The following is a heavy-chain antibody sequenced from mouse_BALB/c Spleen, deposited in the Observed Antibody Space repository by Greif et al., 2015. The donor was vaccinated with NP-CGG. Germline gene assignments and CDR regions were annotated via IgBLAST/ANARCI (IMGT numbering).Heavy chain of an antibody. J-gene: IGHJ4*01. D-gene: IGHD2-1*01. Sequence: VQLQQSGPELVKPGASVKIPCKASGYTFTDYNMDWVKQSHGKSLEWIGDINPNNGGTIYNQKFKGKATLTVNKSSSTAYMELRSLTSEDTAVYYCARSYGNYKNYYAMDYWGQGTSVTVSS. CDR2: INPNNGGT. CDR1: GYTFTDYN. CDR3: ARSYGNYKNYYAMDY. V-gene: IGHV1-18*01.